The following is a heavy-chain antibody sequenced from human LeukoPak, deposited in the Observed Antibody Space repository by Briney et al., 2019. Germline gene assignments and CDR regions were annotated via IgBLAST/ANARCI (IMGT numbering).Heavy chain of an antibody. J-gene: IGHJ4*02. D-gene: IGHD6-19*01. Sequence: SETLSLTCTVSGGSISSYYWSWIRQPPGKGLEWIGYIYYSGSTNYNPSLKSRVTISVDTSKNQFSLKLSSVTAADTAVYCCAGLAVAGTSYYFDYWGQGTLVTVSS. CDR1: GGSISSYY. V-gene: IGHV4-59*01. CDR3: AGLAVAGTSYYFDY. CDR2: IYYSGST.